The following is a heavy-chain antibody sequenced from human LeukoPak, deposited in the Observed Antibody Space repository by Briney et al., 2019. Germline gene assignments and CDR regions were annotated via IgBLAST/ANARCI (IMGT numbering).Heavy chain of an antibody. CDR3: ARRYCSSTSCFDAFDI. V-gene: IGHV1-18*01. CDR1: GGTFNSYA. J-gene: IGHJ3*02. CDR2: VSGYNGNT. Sequence: ASVKVSCKASGGTFNSYAISWVRQAPGQGLEWMGWVSGYNGNTNYAQKLQGRVTMTTETSTSTVYMELRSLRSDDTAVYYCARRYCSSTSCFDAFDIWGQGTMVTVSS. D-gene: IGHD2-2*01.